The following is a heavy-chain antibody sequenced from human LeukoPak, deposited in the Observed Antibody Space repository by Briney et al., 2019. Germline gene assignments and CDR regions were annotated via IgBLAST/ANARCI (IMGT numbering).Heavy chain of an antibody. D-gene: IGHD4-17*01. CDR2: IWYDGSNK. V-gene: IGHV3-33*06. CDR1: GFTFSSYG. Sequence: GGSLRLSCAAPGFTFSSYGMHWVRQAPGKGLEWVAVIWYDGSNKYYADSVKGRFTISRDNSKNTLYLQMNSLRAEDTAVYYCAKDRYGDYYNWFDPWGQGTLVTVSS. CDR3: AKDRYGDYYNWFDP. J-gene: IGHJ5*02.